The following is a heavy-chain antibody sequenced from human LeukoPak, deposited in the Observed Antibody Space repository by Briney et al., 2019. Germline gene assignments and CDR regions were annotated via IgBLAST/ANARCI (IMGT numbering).Heavy chain of an antibody. V-gene: IGHV1-2*06. J-gene: IGHJ4*02. CDR2: IDPHSGGT. CDR1: GYTFTDYA. CDR3: TRDLTISGPIGY. Sequence: ASVKVSCKASGYTFTDYAIHWVRQAPGQGLEWMGRIDPHSGGTNYAQKFRGRVTLTRDASISTAYMDLSRLRSDDTAFYYCTRDLTISGPIGYWGQETLVTVSS. D-gene: IGHD3-9*01.